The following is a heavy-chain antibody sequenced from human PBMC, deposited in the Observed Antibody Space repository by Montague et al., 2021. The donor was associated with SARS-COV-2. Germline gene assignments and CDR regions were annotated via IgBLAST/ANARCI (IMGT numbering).Heavy chain of an antibody. CDR1: GGSFSGYY. V-gene: IGHV4-34*01. J-gene: IGHJ5*02. Sequence: SETLSLTCAVYGGSFSGYYWSWIRQPPGKGLEWIGEINHSGSTNYNPSLKSRVTISVDTSKNQFSLKLSSVPAADTAVYYCAGPTLGYCSSTSCDSNWFDPWGQGTLVTVSS. D-gene: IGHD2-2*02. CDR2: INHSGST. CDR3: AGPTLGYCSSTSCDSNWFDP.